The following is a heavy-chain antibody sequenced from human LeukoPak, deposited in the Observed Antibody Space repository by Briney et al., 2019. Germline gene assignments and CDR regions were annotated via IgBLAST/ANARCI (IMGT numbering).Heavy chain of an antibody. V-gene: IGHV3-30*18. CDR2: ISYDGSNK. CDR3: AKIVDQWLVDY. J-gene: IGHJ4*02. CDR1: GFTLSSYA. D-gene: IGHD6-19*01. Sequence: GGSLRLSCTASGFTLSSYAMSWVRQAPGKGLEWVAVISYDGSNKYYADSVKGRFTISRDNSKNTLYLQMNSLRAEDTAVYYCAKIVDQWLVDYWGQGTLVTVSS.